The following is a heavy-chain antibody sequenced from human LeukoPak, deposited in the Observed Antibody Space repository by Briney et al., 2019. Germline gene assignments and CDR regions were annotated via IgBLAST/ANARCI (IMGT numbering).Heavy chain of an antibody. Sequence: GGSLRPSCAASGFTISTYAMSWVRQAPGKGLEWVSAISGSGVTTYYADSVKGRFTISRDNSKNTLYLQMNSLRAEDTAVYYCAKANTGYENFDYWGQGTLVTVSS. CDR1: GFTISTYA. D-gene: IGHD5-12*01. CDR2: ISGSGVTT. V-gene: IGHV3-23*01. J-gene: IGHJ4*02. CDR3: AKANTGYENFDY.